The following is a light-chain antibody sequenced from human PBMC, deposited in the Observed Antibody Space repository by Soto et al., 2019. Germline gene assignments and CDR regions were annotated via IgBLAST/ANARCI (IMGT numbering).Light chain of an antibody. V-gene: IGKV1-27*01. CDR2: AAS. CDR3: QKYSSARWT. CDR1: QGISNY. J-gene: IGKJ1*01. Sequence: DIQMTQSPSSLSASVGNRVTITCRASQGISNYLAWYQQKPGKVPKLLIYAASTLQSGVPSRFSGSGSGTDFTLTITSLHPKDVATYYCQKYSSARWTFGQGTKVEI.